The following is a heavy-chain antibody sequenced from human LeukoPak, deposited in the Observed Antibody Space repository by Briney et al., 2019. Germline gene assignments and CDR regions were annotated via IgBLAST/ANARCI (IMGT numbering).Heavy chain of an antibody. J-gene: IGHJ3*02. V-gene: IGHV1-2*02. Sequence: ASVKVSCKASGYSFTRYGISWVRQAPGQGLEWMGWINPHSGGTNYAQKFQGGVTMTRDTSITTAYMELSSLRSDDTAVYYCAREPQFGSGYFGVGNDAFGIWGQGTMVTVSS. D-gene: IGHD3-22*01. CDR3: AREPQFGSGYFGVGNDAFGI. CDR1: GYSFTRYG. CDR2: INPHSGGT.